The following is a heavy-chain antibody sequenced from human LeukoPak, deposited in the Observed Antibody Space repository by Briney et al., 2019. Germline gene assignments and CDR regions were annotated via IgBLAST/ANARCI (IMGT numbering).Heavy chain of an antibody. V-gene: IGHV4-59*01. Sequence: PSETLSLTCTVSGGSISSYYWNWIRQPPGKGLEWIGYIHYSGSSNNNPSLKSRVTISVDTSKNQFSLRLSSVTAADTAVYYCAREGAVAGFDYWGQGTPVTVSS. CDR3: AREGAVAGFDY. D-gene: IGHD6-19*01. J-gene: IGHJ4*02. CDR1: GGSISSYY. CDR2: IHYSGSS.